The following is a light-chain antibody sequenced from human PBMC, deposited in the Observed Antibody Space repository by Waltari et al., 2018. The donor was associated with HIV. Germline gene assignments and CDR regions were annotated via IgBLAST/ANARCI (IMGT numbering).Light chain of an antibody. V-gene: IGLV1-47*01. CDR3: CSYAGSGT. CDR2: SNN. CDR1: GSNVGVNF. J-gene: IGLJ2*01. Sequence: QSVLTQAPSASGTPGQRVTLSCSGTGSNVGVNFVSWYQQLPGMAPKLLIYSNNERPSRVPDRFSGSKSGNTASLTISGLQAEDEADYYCCSYAGSGTFGGGTKLTVL.